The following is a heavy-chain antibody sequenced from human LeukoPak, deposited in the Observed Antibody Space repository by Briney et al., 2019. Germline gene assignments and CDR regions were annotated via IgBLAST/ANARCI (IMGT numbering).Heavy chain of an antibody. V-gene: IGHV4-39*01. CDR1: GGSISSSSYY. Sequence: SETLSLTCTVSGGSISSSSYYWGWLRHPQGQGLVWIVSIYYSGSTYYNPSLKSRVTISVDTSKNQFSLKLSAVTAADTAVYYCARQAFWSGYYFDYWGQGTLVTVSS. D-gene: IGHD3-3*01. J-gene: IGHJ4*02. CDR2: IYYSGST. CDR3: ARQAFWSGYYFDY.